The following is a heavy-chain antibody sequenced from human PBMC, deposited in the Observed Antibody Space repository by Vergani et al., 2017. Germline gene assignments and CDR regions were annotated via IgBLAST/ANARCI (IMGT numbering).Heavy chain of an antibody. D-gene: IGHD3-22*01. V-gene: IGHV5-51*01. J-gene: IGHJ4*02. CDR1: GYSFTNYW. CDR3: ARLYGRDSSGSKYFDY. Sequence: EVQLVQSGAEVKKPGESLEIPCQISGYSFTNYWIGWVRQMPGKGLEWMGIIHPADSDTRYSPSFQGQVTISVDKSISTAYLPRSSLRASDSAMYYCARLYGRDSSGSKYFDYWGQGTLVTVSS. CDR2: IHPADSDT.